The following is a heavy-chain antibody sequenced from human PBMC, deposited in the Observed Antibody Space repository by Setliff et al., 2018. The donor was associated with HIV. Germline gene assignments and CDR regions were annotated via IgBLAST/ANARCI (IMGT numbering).Heavy chain of an antibody. CDR1: GFSLSTSGVG. CDR2: IYWNDDK. J-gene: IGHJ5*02. D-gene: IGHD2-2*01. CDR3: AHTVVPAALSFNWFDP. Sequence: KSGPTLVNPTQTLTLTCTFSGFSLSTSGVGVGWIRQPPGKALEWLAVIYWNDDKRYSPSLKSRLTITKDTSKNQVVLTMTNMDPVDTATYYCAHTVVPAALSFNWFDPWGQGTLVTVSS. V-gene: IGHV2-5*01.